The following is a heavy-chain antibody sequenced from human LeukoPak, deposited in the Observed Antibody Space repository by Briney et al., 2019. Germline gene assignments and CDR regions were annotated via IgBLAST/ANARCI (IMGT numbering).Heavy chain of an antibody. CDR1: GGTFSSYA. CDR3: AFFGGYCSSTSCWGYYMDV. Sequence: SVTVSCKASGGTFSSYAISWVRQAPGQGLEWMGGIIPIFGTANYAQKFQGRVTITADESTSTAYMELSSLRSEDTAVYYCAFFGGYCSSTSCWGYYMDVWGKGTTVTVSS. D-gene: IGHD2-2*01. CDR2: IIPIFGTA. J-gene: IGHJ6*03. V-gene: IGHV1-69*13.